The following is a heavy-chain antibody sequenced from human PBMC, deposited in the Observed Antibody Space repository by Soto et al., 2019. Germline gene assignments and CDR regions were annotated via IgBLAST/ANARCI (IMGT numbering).Heavy chain of an antibody. V-gene: IGHV3-21*01. CDR1: GFTFSSYS. J-gene: IGHJ3*01. CDR3: ARSTVGDAFNV. D-gene: IGHD4-17*01. CDR2: ISSGSDYI. Sequence: EVQLVESGGGLVKPGGSLRLSCAASGFTFSSYSMNWVRQAPGKGLEWVSSISSGSDYIFYEDSVKGRFTISRANAKNSLFLQMNSLTAEATAVYYCARSTVGDAFNVWGQGTVVTVSS.